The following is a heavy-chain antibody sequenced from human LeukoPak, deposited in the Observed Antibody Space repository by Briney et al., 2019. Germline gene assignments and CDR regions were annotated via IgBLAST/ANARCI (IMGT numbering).Heavy chain of an antibody. J-gene: IGHJ4*02. D-gene: IGHD2-15*01. CDR2: INHSGST. CDR1: GGSFSGYY. CDR3: ARDLYCSGGSCYSYDY. V-gene: IGHV4-34*01. Sequence: SETLSLTCAVYGGSFSGYYWSWIRQPPGKGLEWIGEINHSGSTYYNPSLKSRVTISVDTSKNQFSLKLSSVTAADTAVYYCARDLYCSGGSCYSYDYWGQGTLVTVSS.